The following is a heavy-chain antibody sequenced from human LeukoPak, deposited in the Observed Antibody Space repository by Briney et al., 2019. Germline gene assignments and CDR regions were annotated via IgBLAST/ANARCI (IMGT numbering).Heavy chain of an antibody. J-gene: IGHJ4*02. CDR1: GFTFSSYW. D-gene: IGHD3-22*01. CDR2: INSDGSST. V-gene: IGHV3-74*01. Sequence: GGSLRLSCAASGFTFSSYWMHWVRQAPGKGLVWVSRINSDGSSTSYADSVKGRFTISRDNAKNTLYLQMNSLRAEDTAVYYCAKSTLIVVITLFDYWGQGTLVTVSS. CDR3: AKSTLIVVITLFDY.